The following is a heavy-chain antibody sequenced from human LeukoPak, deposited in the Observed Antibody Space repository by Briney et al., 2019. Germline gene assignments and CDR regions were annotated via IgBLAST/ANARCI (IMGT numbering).Heavy chain of an antibody. V-gene: IGHV4-39*07. CDR3: ARTAQGFLGFVY. CDR2: IYYSGST. D-gene: IGHD3-3*01. CDR1: GGSISSSSYY. Sequence: SETLSLTCTVSGGSISSSSYYWGWLRQPPGKGLEWIGSIYYSGSTYYNPSLKSRVTISVDTSKNQFSLKLSSVTAADTAVYYCARTAQGFLGFVYWGQGTLVTVSS. J-gene: IGHJ4*02.